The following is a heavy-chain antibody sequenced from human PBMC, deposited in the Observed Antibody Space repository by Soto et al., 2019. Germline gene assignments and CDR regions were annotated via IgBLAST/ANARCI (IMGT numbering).Heavy chain of an antibody. D-gene: IGHD5-12*01. Sequence: SETLSLTCAVYGGSFSGYYWSWIRQPPGKGLEWIGEINHSGSTNYNPSLKSRVTISVDTSKNQFSLKLSSVTAADTAVYYCARGYLRGYSGYFKNWFDPWGQGTLVTVSS. CDR3: ARGYLRGYSGYFKNWFDP. V-gene: IGHV4-34*01. CDR2: INHSGST. CDR1: GGSFSGYY. J-gene: IGHJ5*02.